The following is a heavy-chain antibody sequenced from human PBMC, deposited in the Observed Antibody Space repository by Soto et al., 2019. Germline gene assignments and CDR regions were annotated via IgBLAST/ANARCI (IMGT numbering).Heavy chain of an antibody. CDR2: IIPIFGTA. D-gene: IGHD3-22*01. V-gene: IGHV1-69*13. Sequence: GASLKVSCKASGGTFSSYAISWVRQAPGQGLEWMGGIIPIFGTANYAQKFQGRVTITADESTSTAYMELSSLRSEDTAVYYCARGGGYYDSSGYHDAFDIWGQGTMVT. CDR3: ARGGGYYDSSGYHDAFDI. J-gene: IGHJ3*02. CDR1: GGTFSSYA.